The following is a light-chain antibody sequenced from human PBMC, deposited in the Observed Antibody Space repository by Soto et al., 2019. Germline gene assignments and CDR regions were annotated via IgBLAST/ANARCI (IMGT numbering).Light chain of an antibody. CDR3: SSYTRSSTLVV. V-gene: IGLV2-14*01. J-gene: IGLJ3*02. Sequence: QSALTQPASLSGSPGQWITISCTGTSSDIGYYNYVSWYQQDPGKAPKLIIYEVSNRPSGVSNRFSGSKSGNTASLTISGLQAEDEADYYCSSYTRSSTLVVFGGGTQLTVL. CDR2: EVS. CDR1: SSDIGYYNY.